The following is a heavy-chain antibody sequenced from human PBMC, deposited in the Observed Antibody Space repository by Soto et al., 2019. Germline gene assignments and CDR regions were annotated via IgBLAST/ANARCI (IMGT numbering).Heavy chain of an antibody. CDR3: ARHNYGSGSTYFVY. D-gene: IGHD3-10*01. CDR2: IYYSGST. Sequence: SETLSLTCTVSGGSISSYYWSWIRQPPGKGLEWFGYIYYSGSTNYNPSLKSRVTISVDTSKNQFSLKLNSMTAADTAVYYCARHNYGSGSTYFVYWGQGTLVTVSS. CDR1: GGSISSYY. V-gene: IGHV4-59*08. J-gene: IGHJ4*02.